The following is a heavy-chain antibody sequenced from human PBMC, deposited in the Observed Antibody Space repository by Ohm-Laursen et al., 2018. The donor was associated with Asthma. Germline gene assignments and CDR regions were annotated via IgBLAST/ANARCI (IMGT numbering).Heavy chain of an antibody. Sequence: SLRLSCAASGFTLRSYIMNWVRQAPGKGLEWVANIYPDGGEKYYVDSVDGRFTISRDNAKNSLYLQMNSLRAEDTAVYYCATNLPYEAENYWGQGTLVTVSS. CDR1: GFTLRSYI. CDR3: ATNLPYEAENY. CDR2: IYPDGGEK. J-gene: IGHJ4*02. D-gene: IGHD3-16*01. V-gene: IGHV3-7*03.